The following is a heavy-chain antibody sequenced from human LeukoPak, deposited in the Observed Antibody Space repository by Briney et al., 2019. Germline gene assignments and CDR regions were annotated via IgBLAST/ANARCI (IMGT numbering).Heavy chain of an antibody. V-gene: IGHV4-59*01. J-gene: IGHJ5*02. D-gene: IGHD3-3*01. CDR2: IYYSGST. CDR1: GGSISSYY. CDR3: AREYYDFGFDP. Sequence: PSETLSLTCTVSGGSISSYYWSWIRQPPGKGLEWIGYIYYSGSTNYNPSLKSRVTISVDTSKNQFSLKLSSVTAADTAVYYCAREYYDFGFDPWGQGTLVTVSS.